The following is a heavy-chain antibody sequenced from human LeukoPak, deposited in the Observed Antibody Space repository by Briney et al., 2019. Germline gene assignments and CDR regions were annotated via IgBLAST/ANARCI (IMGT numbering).Heavy chain of an antibody. CDR1: GYRFNAYW. Sequence: GESLKISCKGSGYRFNAYWIAWVRQMPGKGLEWMGIIYPDDSDTRYSPSFQGQVTISADKSVRTAYLQWTSLKASDTAMYYCARPNITSYYDSRGYDAFDVWGQGTMVTVSS. CDR2: IYPDDSDT. D-gene: IGHD3-22*01. CDR3: ARPNITSYYDSRGYDAFDV. J-gene: IGHJ3*01. V-gene: IGHV5-51*01.